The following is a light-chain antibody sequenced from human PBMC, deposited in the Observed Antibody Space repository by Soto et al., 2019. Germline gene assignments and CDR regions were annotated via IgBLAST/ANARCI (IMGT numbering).Light chain of an antibody. Sequence: VLSQSPGRLSLSPGERATLSCRASQSVPSTYFAWYQQKSGQPPRLLISGTSNRATGIPDRFSGSGSGRDFTLTISRLEPEDFAVYYCQQYGSSPYTFGQGTRLEIK. J-gene: IGKJ5*01. V-gene: IGKV3-20*01. CDR2: GTS. CDR3: QQYGSSPYT. CDR1: QSVPSTY.